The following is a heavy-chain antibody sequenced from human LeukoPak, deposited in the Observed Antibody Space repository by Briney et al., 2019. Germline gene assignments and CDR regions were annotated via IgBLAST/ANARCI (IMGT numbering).Heavy chain of an antibody. Sequence: SETLSLTCTVSGGSISSYYWSWIRQPPGKGLEWIGYIYYSGSTNYNPSLKSRVTISVDTFKNQFSLKLSSVTAADTAVYYCARDLRSIAADWFDPWGQGTLVTVSS. V-gene: IGHV4-59*01. CDR2: IYYSGST. J-gene: IGHJ5*02. CDR3: ARDLRSIAADWFDP. D-gene: IGHD6-13*01. CDR1: GGSISSYY.